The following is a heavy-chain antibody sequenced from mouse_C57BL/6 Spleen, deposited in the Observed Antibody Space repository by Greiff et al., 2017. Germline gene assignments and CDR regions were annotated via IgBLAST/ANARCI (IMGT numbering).Heavy chain of an antibody. CDR1: GFTFTDYY. V-gene: IGHV7-3*01. CDR2: IRNKANGYTT. CDR3: ARWQLHFDY. J-gene: IGHJ2*01. Sequence: EVQRVESGGGLVQPGGSLSLSCAASGFTFTDYYMSWVRQPPGKALEWLGFIRNKANGYTTEYSASVKGRFTISRDNSQSILYLQMNDLRAEDSATYYCARWQLHFDYWGQGTTLTVSS. D-gene: IGHD6-1*01.